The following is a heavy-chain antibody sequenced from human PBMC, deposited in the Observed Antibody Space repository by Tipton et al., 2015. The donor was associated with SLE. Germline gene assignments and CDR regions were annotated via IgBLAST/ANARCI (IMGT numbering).Heavy chain of an antibody. Sequence: SLRLSCAASGFTFINFGMHWVRQAPGKGLEWVTFIWYDGSNKFYADSVKGRFTISRDNSKNTVYLQMNSLRAEDTAVYYCARDNLFDLWGRGTLVTVSS. D-gene: IGHD1-20*01. CDR2: IWYDGSNK. J-gene: IGHJ2*01. V-gene: IGHV3-30*02. CDR1: GFTFINFG. CDR3: ARDNLFDL.